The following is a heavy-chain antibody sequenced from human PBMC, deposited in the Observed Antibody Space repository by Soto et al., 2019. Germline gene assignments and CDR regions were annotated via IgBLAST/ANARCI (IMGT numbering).Heavy chain of an antibody. Sequence: GGSLRLSCAASGFTFSSYAMSWVRQAPGKGLEWVSAISGSGGSTYYADSVKGRFTISRDNSKNTLYLQMNSLRAEDTAVYYCAKDRGYCTNGVCYTEGYFDYWGQGTLVTVSS. CDR2: ISGSGGST. D-gene: IGHD2-8*01. CDR1: GFTFSSYA. CDR3: AKDRGYCTNGVCYTEGYFDY. J-gene: IGHJ4*02. V-gene: IGHV3-23*01.